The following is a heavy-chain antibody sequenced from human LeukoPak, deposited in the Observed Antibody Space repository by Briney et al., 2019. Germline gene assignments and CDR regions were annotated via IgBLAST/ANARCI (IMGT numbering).Heavy chain of an antibody. CDR3: ARARREGSRPYYYYMDV. J-gene: IGHJ6*03. CDR2: IIPIFGTA. V-gene: IGHV1-69*05. CDR1: GGTFSSYA. D-gene: IGHD6-6*01. Sequence: GAPVKVSCKASGGTFSSYAISWVRQAPGQGLEWMGGIIPIFGTANYAQKFQGRVTITTDESTSTAYMELSSLRSEDTAVYYCARARREGSRPYYYYMDVWGKGTTVTVSS.